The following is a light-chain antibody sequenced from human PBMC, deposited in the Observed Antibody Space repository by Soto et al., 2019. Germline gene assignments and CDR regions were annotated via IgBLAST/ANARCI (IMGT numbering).Light chain of an antibody. Sequence: DIVMTQSPLSLPVTPGEPASISCRSSQSLLHSNGYNYLDWYLQKPGQSPQLLIYLGSNRASGVPDRFSGNGSGTDFTLKISRVEAEDVGVYYCMQALQTPLITFGQGTRLEIK. J-gene: IGKJ5*01. CDR2: LGS. V-gene: IGKV2-28*01. CDR1: QSLLHSNGYNY. CDR3: MQALQTPLIT.